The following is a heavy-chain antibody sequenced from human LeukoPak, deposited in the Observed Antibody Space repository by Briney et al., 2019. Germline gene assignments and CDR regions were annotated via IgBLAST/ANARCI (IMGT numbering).Heavy chain of an antibody. Sequence: PGGSLRFSCAASGFTFSSYSMNWVRQAPGKGREWVSSISSSSGYIYYADSVKGRFTISRDNAKNSLYLQMNSLRAEDTAVYYCARLKGSGSYSFDYWGQGTLVTVSS. J-gene: IGHJ4*02. CDR2: ISSSSGYI. CDR3: ARLKGSGSYSFDY. V-gene: IGHV3-21*01. CDR1: GFTFSSYS. D-gene: IGHD3-10*01.